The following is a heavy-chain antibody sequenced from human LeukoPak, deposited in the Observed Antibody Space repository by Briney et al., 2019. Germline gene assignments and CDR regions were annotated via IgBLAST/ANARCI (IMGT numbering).Heavy chain of an antibody. J-gene: IGHJ4*02. CDR2: IKQDGSEK. Sequence: GGSLRLSCVASGFTFSSYWMSWVRQAPGKGLEWVANIKQDGSEKYYVDSVKGRFTISRDNAKNSLYLQMNSLRVEDTAVYYCAGRRSSGWYAYWGQGTLVTVSS. D-gene: IGHD6-19*01. CDR1: GFTFSSYW. V-gene: IGHV3-7*03. CDR3: AGRRSSGWYAY.